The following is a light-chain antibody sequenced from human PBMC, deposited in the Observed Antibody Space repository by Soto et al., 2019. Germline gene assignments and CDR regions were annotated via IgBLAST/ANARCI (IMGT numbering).Light chain of an antibody. CDR3: QQYSNYPET. Sequence: DIQMTQSPSTLSASVGDRVTITCRASQSISSWLAWYQQKPGKAPKLLMYKASSLQSGVPSRFSGSGSGTEFTLTISSLQPDDFADYYCQQYSNYPETFGQGTKVEIK. J-gene: IGKJ1*01. CDR2: KAS. V-gene: IGKV1-5*03. CDR1: QSISSW.